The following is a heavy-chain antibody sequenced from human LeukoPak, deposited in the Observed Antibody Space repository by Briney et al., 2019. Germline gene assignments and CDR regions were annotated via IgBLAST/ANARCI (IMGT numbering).Heavy chain of an antibody. CDR3: ARREWLAMVRGVIPKEAWGWFDP. D-gene: IGHD3-10*01. J-gene: IGHJ5*02. Sequence: PSETLSLTCAVYGGSFSGYYWSWIRQPPGKGLEWIGEINHSGSTNYNPSLKSRVTISVDTSKNQFSLKLSSVTAADTAVYYCARREWLAMVRGVIPKEAWGWFDPWGQGTLVTVSS. V-gene: IGHV4-34*01. CDR1: GGSFSGYY. CDR2: INHSGST.